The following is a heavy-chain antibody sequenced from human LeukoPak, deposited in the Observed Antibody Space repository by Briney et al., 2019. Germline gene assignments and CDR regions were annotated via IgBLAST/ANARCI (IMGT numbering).Heavy chain of an antibody. CDR2: IYYSGST. V-gene: IGHV4-59*01. J-gene: IGHJ5*02. CDR3: ARFDYRINWFDP. Sequence: PSETLSLTCTVSGGSISSYYWSWIRQPPGKGLEWIGYIYYSGSTNYNPSLKSRATISVDTSKNQFSLKLSSVTAADTAVYYCARFDYRINWFDPWGQGTLVTVSS. D-gene: IGHD4-11*01. CDR1: GGSISSYY.